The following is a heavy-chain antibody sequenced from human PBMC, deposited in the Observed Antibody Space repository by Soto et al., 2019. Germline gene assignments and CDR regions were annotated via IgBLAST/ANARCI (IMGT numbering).Heavy chain of an antibody. CDR3: ARDNYCSGDTCYLISFDY. V-gene: IGHV3-48*02. J-gene: IGHJ4*02. Sequence: GGSLRLSCAASGFSFSTYSMNWVRQAPGKGLEWVSFISSSGDTIHYADSVKGRFTVSRDNAKNSLYLQMNSLRDEDTAVYYCARDNYCSGDTCYLISFDYWGQGTQVTVSS. CDR1: GFSFSTYS. CDR2: ISSSGDTI. D-gene: IGHD2-15*01.